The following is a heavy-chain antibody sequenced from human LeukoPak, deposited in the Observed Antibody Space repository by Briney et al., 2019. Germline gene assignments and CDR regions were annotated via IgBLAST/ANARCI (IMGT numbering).Heavy chain of an antibody. D-gene: IGHD6-19*01. J-gene: IGHJ6*02. V-gene: IGHV1-18*01. Sequence: ASVKVSCRASGYTFTTYGINWVRQAPGQGLEWMGWIKTYNGDTNTAQKFLDRIIMTTDKSTGTAYMELRRLRSDDTAVYYCAKDGGQQWLTNYYSYGMDVWGQGTTVIVSS. CDR2: IKTYNGDT. CDR1: GYTFTTYG. CDR3: AKDGGQQWLTNYYSYGMDV.